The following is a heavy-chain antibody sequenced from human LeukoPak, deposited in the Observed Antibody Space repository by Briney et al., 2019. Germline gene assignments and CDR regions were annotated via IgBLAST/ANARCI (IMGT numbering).Heavy chain of an antibody. CDR3: VTGGNSGSVY. D-gene: IGHD4-23*01. Sequence: GGSLRLSCAASGFTFSGSAMHWVRQASGKGLEWVGRIRSKANSYATACAASVKGRFTISRDDSKNRAYLQMNSLKTEDTAVYYCVTGGNSGSVYWGQGTLVTVSS. CDR2: IRSKANSYAT. CDR1: GFTFSGSA. J-gene: IGHJ4*02. V-gene: IGHV3-73*01.